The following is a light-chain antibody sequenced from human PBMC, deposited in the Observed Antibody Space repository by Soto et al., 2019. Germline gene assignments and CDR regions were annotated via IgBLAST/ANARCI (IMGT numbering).Light chain of an antibody. Sequence: ETVVTQSPATLSVFPGEAVVLSCRASQNVRSYLAWYQFRPGQAPRVVIYGASTRAAGIATRFSGSGFVTKFTLTIDSLQPEDSEIYYCQQYKDWPKTFGQGTKVEIK. J-gene: IGKJ1*01. V-gene: IGKV3-15*01. CDR1: QNVRSY. CDR2: GAS. CDR3: QQYKDWPKT.